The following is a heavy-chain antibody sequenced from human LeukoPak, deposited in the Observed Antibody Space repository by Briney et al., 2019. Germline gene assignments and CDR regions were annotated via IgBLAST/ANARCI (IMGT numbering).Heavy chain of an antibody. CDR1: GFSLSNYE. V-gene: IGHV3-48*03. CDR2: ISGSGSVS. Sequence: GGSLRLSCAASGFSLSNYEMNRVRQAPGKGLEWISYISGSGSVSYYEDSVKGRFTISRDNAKNSLYLQMNSLRTEDTALYYCAKDIEGGYCSGGSCYRGTGFDYWGQGTLVTVSS. J-gene: IGHJ4*02. D-gene: IGHD2-15*01. CDR3: AKDIEGGYCSGGSCYRGTGFDY.